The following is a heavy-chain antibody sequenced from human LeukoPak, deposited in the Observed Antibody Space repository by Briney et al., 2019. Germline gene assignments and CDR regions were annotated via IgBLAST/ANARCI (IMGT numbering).Heavy chain of an antibody. CDR3: AKEGGPRLAVAGTFFDY. CDR1: GFSFSNYA. D-gene: IGHD6-19*01. V-gene: IGHV3-23*01. CDR2: ISGSGGST. Sequence: GGSLRLSCVPSGFSFSNYAMSWVRQAPGKGLEWVSSISGSGGSTHYADSVKGRFTIFRDKTKNTLYLQMNSLRAEDTAVYYCAKEGGPRLAVAGTFFDYWGQGTLVTVSS. J-gene: IGHJ4*02.